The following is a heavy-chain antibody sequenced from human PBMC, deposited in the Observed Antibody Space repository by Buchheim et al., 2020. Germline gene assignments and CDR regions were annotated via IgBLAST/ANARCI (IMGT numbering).Heavy chain of an antibody. Sequence: EVQLVESGGGLVQPGGSLRLSCAASGFTFSSYWMTWVRQAPGKGLEWVANIKQDGSEKHYVDSVKGRFTISRDNAKNALYLQMNSLRAEDTAVYYCAKDVPTPDRDYDSSGYYVWGQGTL. CDR3: AKDVPTPDRDYDSSGYYV. J-gene: IGHJ4*02. CDR1: GFTFSSYW. D-gene: IGHD3-22*01. CDR2: IKQDGSEK. V-gene: IGHV3-7*03.